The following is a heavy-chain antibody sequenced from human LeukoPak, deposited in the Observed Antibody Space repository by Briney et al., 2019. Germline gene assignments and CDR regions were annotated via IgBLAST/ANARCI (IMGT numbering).Heavy chain of an antibody. J-gene: IGHJ4*02. CDR3: ARQYYDSTGYYYFDY. V-gene: IGHV4-39*01. CDR1: GDSITGSSYY. CDR2: MYYSGST. Sequence: SETLSLTCTVSGDSITGSSYYWGWIRQPPGKGLEWIGSMYYSGSTYSNPSLKSRVTISADTSKNQFSLKLKSVTAADAAVYYCARQYYDSTGYYYFDYWGQGTLVTVSS. D-gene: IGHD3-22*01.